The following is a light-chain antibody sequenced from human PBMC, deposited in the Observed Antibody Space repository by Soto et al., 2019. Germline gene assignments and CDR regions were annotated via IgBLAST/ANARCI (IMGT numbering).Light chain of an antibody. CDR2: DAS. CDR3: QHRISWPST. V-gene: IGKV3-11*01. Sequence: EIVLTQSPATLSLSPGERATLSCMASQSVSTYLVWYQQKPGQAPRLLIYDASNRATGIPARFIGSGSGTDFTLTISSLEPEDFAVYYCQHRISWPSTFGQGTRLEI. J-gene: IGKJ5*01. CDR1: QSVSTY.